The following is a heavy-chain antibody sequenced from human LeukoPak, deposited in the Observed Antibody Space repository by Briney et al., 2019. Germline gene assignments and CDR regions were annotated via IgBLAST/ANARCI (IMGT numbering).Heavy chain of an antibody. J-gene: IGHJ4*02. Sequence: SEALSLTCTVSGASISSYWWGWVRQPPEKGLEWIGYMYYTGSTNYNPSLKSRVTMSVDTSKSQFYLKLSSVTAADTAVYYCARHLPYDSSAYYLAPFDYWGQGTLVTVSS. CDR2: MYYTGST. CDR1: GASISSYW. V-gene: IGHV4-59*08. D-gene: IGHD3-22*01. CDR3: ARHLPYDSSAYYLAPFDY.